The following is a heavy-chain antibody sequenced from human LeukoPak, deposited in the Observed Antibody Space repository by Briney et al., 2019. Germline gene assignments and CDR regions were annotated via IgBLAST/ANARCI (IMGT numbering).Heavy chain of an antibody. J-gene: IGHJ4*02. Sequence: GGSLRLSCAASGFTVSSNYMSWVRQAPGKGLEWVANINQDGSEKYYVDSVKGRFTISRDNAKNSLYLQMNSLRVDDTAVYYCATDLYYWGQGTLVTVSS. CDR1: GFTVSSNY. CDR3: ATDLYY. V-gene: IGHV3-7*04. CDR2: INQDGSEK.